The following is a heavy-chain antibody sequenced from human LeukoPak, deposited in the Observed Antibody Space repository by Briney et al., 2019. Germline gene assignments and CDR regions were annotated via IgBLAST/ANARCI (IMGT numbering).Heavy chain of an antibody. D-gene: IGHD6-19*01. V-gene: IGHV4-61*02. Sequence: SQTLSLTCTVSGGSISSGSYYWTWIRQPAGKGLEWVGSIYTSGSTNYTPSLKSRVTISVDTSKNQFSLKLSSVTAADTAVYYCARTGYSSDNDYWGQGTLVTVSS. CDR3: ARTGYSSDNDY. J-gene: IGHJ4*02. CDR2: IYTSGST. CDR1: GGSISSGSYY.